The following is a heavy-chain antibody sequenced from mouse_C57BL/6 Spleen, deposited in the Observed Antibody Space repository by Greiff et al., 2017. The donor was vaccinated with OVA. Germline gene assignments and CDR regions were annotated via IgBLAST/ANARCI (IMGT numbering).Heavy chain of an antibody. CDR2: INPGSGGT. Sequence: VKLQQSGAELVRPGTSVKVSCKASGYAFTNYLIEWVKQRPGQGLEWIGVINPGSGGTNYNEKFKGKATLTADKSSSTAYMQLSSLTSEDSAVYFCARDYKDAMDYWGQGTSVTVSS. CDR1: GYAFTNYL. D-gene: IGHD2-12*01. CDR3: ARDYKDAMDY. V-gene: IGHV1-54*01. J-gene: IGHJ4*01.